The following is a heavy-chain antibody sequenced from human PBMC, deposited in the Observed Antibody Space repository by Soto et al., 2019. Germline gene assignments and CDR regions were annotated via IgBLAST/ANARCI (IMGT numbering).Heavy chain of an antibody. V-gene: IGHV4-39*01. J-gene: IGHJ6*03. D-gene: IGHD2-8*01. CDR3: ARNENGHYYYVDV. CDR1: GGSISSSSYY. CDR2: IYYSGST. Sequence: QLQLQESGPGLVKPSETLSLTCTVSGGSISSSSYYWGWIRQPPGKGLEWIGSIYYSGSTYYNLSLTGGFTISVDTSKNQFSLKLSSVTAADTAVYYCARNENGHYYYVDVWGKGTTVTVSS.